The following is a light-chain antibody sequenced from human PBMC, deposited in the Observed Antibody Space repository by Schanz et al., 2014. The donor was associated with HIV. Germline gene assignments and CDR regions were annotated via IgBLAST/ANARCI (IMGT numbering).Light chain of an antibody. Sequence: QSALTQPASVSGSPGQSITISCTGTSSDVGGYKYVSWYQQHPGKAPKLMIYDVTNRPSGVSPRFSGSKSGNTASLTIAGLQAEDEADYYCSSYTSSSTYVFGIGTKLTVL. CDR1: SSDVGGYKY. J-gene: IGLJ1*01. CDR2: DVT. V-gene: IGLV2-14*01. CDR3: SSYTSSSTYV.